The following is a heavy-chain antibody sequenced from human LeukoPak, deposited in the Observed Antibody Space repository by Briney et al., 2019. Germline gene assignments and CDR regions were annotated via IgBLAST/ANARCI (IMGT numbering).Heavy chain of an antibody. V-gene: IGHV3-30-3*01. CDR1: RFTFSSYA. J-gene: IGHJ4*02. D-gene: IGHD6-13*01. CDR2: ISYDGSNK. Sequence: GRSLRLSCAASRFTFSSYAMHWVSQARGKGLEWVAVISYDGSNKYYADSVKGRFTISRDNSKNTLYLQMNSLRAEDTAVYYCASDEGIAAAGTDYWGQGPLVTVSS. CDR3: ASDEGIAAAGTDY.